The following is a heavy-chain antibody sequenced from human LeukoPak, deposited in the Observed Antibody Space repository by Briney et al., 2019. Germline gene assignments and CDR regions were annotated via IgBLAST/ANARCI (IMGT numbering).Heavy chain of an antibody. Sequence: PGGSLRLSCTASGFTFGDYAMSWVRQAPGKGLEWVGFIRSKAYGGTTEYAASVKGRFTISRDDSKSIAYLQMNSLRAEDTAVYYCARREGDTYYYDSSGYFDYWGQGTLVTVSS. CDR3: ARREGDTYYYDSSGYFDY. CDR2: IRSKAYGGTT. D-gene: IGHD3-22*01. V-gene: IGHV3-49*04. J-gene: IGHJ4*02. CDR1: GFTFGDYA.